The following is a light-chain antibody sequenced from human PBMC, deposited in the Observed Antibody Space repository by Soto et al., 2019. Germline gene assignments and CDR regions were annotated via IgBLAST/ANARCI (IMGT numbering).Light chain of an antibody. Sequence: QSALTQPASVSGSPGQSITISCTGTSSDIGDYNYVSWYQQHPGKAPKLMIFEVSYRPSGVSNRFSGSKSGNTASLTISGLQAEVEADYYCSSYSSSSTVVFGGGTKVTVL. CDR2: EVS. CDR3: SSYSSSSTVV. CDR1: SSDIGDYNY. V-gene: IGLV2-14*01. J-gene: IGLJ2*01.